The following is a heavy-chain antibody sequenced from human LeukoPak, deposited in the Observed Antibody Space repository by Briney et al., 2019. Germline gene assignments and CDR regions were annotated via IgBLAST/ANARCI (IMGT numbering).Heavy chain of an antibody. CDR3: ARDGGYGSYVSPSNWFFDL. Sequence: GGSLRLSCAASGFTVSSNYMSWVRQAPGKGLEWVSVIYSGGSTYYADSVKGRFTISRDDSKNTLYLQMNNLRAEDTAVYYCARDGGYGSYVSPSNWFFDLWGRGTLVTVSS. CDR2: IYSGGST. V-gene: IGHV3-53*01. D-gene: IGHD1-26*01. CDR1: GFTVSSNY. J-gene: IGHJ2*01.